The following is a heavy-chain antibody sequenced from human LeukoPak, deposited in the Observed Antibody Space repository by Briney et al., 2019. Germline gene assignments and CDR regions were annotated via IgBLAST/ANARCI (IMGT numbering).Heavy chain of an antibody. D-gene: IGHD3-10*01. CDR1: GYTFTGYY. CDR3: ARDGMVRGVPGVDFDY. J-gene: IGHJ4*02. Sequence: GASVKVSCKASGYTFTGYYMHWVRQAPGQGLEWMGWINPNSGGTNYAQKFQGRVTMTRDTSISTAYMELSRLRSDDTAVYYCARDGMVRGVPGVDFDYWGQGTLVTVSS. V-gene: IGHV1-2*02. CDR2: INPNSGGT.